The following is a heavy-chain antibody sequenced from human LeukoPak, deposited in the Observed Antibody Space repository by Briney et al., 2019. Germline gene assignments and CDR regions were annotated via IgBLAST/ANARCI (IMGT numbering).Heavy chain of an antibody. Sequence: GRSLRLSCAASGFTFSTYFMHWVRQAPGKGLEWVANIASDGSHTFYVESVKGRFTTSRDNSKNTLYLQMNSLRAEDTAVYYCAKDLSDWGQGTLVTVSS. J-gene: IGHJ4*02. CDR2: IASDGSHT. CDR1: GFTFSTYF. CDR3: AKDLSD. D-gene: IGHD2/OR15-2a*01. V-gene: IGHV3-30-3*01.